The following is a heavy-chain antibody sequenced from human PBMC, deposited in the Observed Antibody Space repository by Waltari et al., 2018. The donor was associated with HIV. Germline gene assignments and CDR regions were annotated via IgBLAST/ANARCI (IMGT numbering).Heavy chain of an antibody. V-gene: IGHV1-69*13. D-gene: IGHD3-22*01. Sequence: QVQLVQSGAEVKKPGSSVKVSCRASGGPSSSYAIRWVRRPLGQGLEWMGGIIPIFGTANYAQKFQGRVTITADESTSTAYMELSSLRSEDTAVYYCARSHSYYYDSSGYWVFDYWGQGTLVTVSS. CDR2: IIPIFGTA. CDR1: GGPSSSYA. CDR3: ARSHSYYYDSSGYWVFDY. J-gene: IGHJ4*02.